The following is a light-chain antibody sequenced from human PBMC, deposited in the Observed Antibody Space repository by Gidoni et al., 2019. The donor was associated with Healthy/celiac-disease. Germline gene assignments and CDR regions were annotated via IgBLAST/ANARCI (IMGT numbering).Light chain of an antibody. CDR2: DAS. Sequence: EIVFTQSPATLSLSPGERATLSCRASQSVSSYLAWYQQKPVHAPRLLIYDASNRATGIPARFSGSGSGTDFTLTISSLEPEDFAVYYCQQRSNWRLTFGGGTKVEIK. V-gene: IGKV3-11*01. J-gene: IGKJ4*01. CDR3: QQRSNWRLT. CDR1: QSVSSY.